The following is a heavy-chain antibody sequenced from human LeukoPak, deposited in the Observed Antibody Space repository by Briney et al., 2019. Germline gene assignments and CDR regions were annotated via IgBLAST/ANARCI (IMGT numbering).Heavy chain of an antibody. J-gene: IGHJ4*02. Sequence: GGSLRLSCAASGFTVSSNYMSWVRQAPGKGLEWVSVIYSGGSTYYADSVKGRFTISRDNSKNTLYLQMNSLRAEDTAVYYCAGGWRSIAPPDDYWGQGTLVTVSS. CDR3: AGGWRSIAPPDDY. V-gene: IGHV3-53*01. CDR2: IYSGGST. CDR1: GFTVSSNY. D-gene: IGHD6-6*01.